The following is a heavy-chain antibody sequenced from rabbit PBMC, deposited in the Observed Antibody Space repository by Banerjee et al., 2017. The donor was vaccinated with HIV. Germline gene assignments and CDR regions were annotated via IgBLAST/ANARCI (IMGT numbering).Heavy chain of an antibody. CDR1: GFSFSNGYV. V-gene: IGHV1S45*01. J-gene: IGHJ3*01. CDR2: INTISGDT. CDR3: ARDLDAGDAGAGYPTRLDL. Sequence: QEQLEESGGGLVKPEGSLTLTCTASGFSFSNGYVMCWVRQAPGKGLEWIACINTISGDTVYATWAKGRFTISKASWTTVTLQMTSLTAADMATYFCARDLDAGDAGAGYPTRLDLWGPGTLVTVS. D-gene: IGHD4-2*01.